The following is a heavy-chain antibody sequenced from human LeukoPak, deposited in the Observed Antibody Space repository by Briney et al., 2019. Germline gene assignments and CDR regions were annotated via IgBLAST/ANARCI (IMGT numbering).Heavy chain of an antibody. V-gene: IGHV1-2*02. Sequence: ASVKVSCKASGYTFTGYYMHWVRQAPGQGLEWMGWINPNSGGTNYAQKFQGRVTMTRDTSISTAYMELSRLRSDDTAAYYCARFLSRRYDSSGYYSWGQGTLVTVSS. CDR2: INPNSGGT. CDR1: GYTFTGYY. CDR3: ARFLSRRYDSSGYYS. J-gene: IGHJ4*02. D-gene: IGHD3-22*01.